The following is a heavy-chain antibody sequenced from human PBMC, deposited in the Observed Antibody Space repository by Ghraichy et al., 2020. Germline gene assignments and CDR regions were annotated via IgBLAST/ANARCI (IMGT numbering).Heavy chain of an antibody. CDR2: IRKDGGEK. J-gene: IGHJ4*02. V-gene: IGHV3-7*03. Sequence: GGSLRLSCAASGFTFTDYWMSWVRQAPGKGLEWVASIRKDGGEKYVVDSVEGRFTISRDNAKNSLYLQMNSLRTDDTAVYYCARTRTSSDYWGRGTLVTVSS. D-gene: IGHD1/OR15-1a*01. CDR1: GFTFTDYW. CDR3: ARTRTSSDY.